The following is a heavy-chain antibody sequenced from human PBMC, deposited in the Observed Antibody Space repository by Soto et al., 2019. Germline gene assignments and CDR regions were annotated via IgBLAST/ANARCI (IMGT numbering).Heavy chain of an antibody. CDR3: ARESEDLTSNFDY. Sequence: EVQLVESGGGLVKPGGSLRLSCAASGFTFTRYSMNWVRQAPGKGLEWVSSISSTTNYIYYGDSMKGRCTISRDNAKNPLYLEINSLRAEDTAVYYCARESEDLTSNFDYWGQGTLVTVSS. V-gene: IGHV3-21*06. J-gene: IGHJ4*02. CDR2: ISSTTNYI. CDR1: GFTFTRYS.